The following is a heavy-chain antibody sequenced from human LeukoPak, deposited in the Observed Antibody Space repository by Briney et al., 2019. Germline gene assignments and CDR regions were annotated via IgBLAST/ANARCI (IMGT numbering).Heavy chain of an antibody. V-gene: IGHV3-48*01. CDR3: AREHRDYYEPPGGAFDI. Sequence: GGSLRLSCAASGFTFSSYSMNWVRQAPGKGLEWVSYISSSSSSTIYYADSVKGRFTISRDNAKNSLYLQMNSLRAEDTAVYYCAREHRDYYEPPGGAFDIWGQGTMVTVSS. J-gene: IGHJ3*02. CDR2: ISSSSSSTI. D-gene: IGHD3-22*01. CDR1: GFTFSSYS.